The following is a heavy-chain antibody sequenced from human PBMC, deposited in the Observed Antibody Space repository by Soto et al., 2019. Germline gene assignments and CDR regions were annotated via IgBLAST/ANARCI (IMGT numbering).Heavy chain of an antibody. D-gene: IGHD4-17*01. V-gene: IGHV2-5*02. CDR1: GFALSTSGVG. Sequence: QITLKESGPTLVKPTQTLTLTCTFSGFALSTSGVGVGWIRQPPGKALEWLALIYWDDDKRYSPSLKSRLTITEDTSKNQVVLTMTNMDPVDTATYYCAHRQRTVYFDYWGQGTLVTVSS. CDR3: AHRQRTVYFDY. CDR2: IYWDDDK. J-gene: IGHJ4*02.